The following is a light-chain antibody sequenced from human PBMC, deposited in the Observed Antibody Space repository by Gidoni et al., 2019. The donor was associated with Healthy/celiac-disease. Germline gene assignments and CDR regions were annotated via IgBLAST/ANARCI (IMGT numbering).Light chain of an antibody. V-gene: IGLV2-14*01. CDR3: SSYTSSSTPYV. J-gene: IGLJ1*01. CDR1: SSDVGGYNY. Sequence: QSALTQPASVSGSPRESITISCTGTSSDVGGYNYGSWYRQHPGKAPKLMIYDVSNRPSGVYNRFTGSKSGNTASLTISGLQAEDEADYYCSSYTSSSTPYVFGTGTKVTVL. CDR2: DVS.